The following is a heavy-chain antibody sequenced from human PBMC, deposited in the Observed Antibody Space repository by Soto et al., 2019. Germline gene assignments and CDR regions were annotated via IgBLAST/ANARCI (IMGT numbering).Heavy chain of an antibody. V-gene: IGHV1-8*01. CDR2: MNPNSGNT. CDR1: GYTFTSYD. D-gene: IGHD6-13*01. Sequence: QVQLVQSGAEVKKPGASVKVSCKASGYTFTSYDINWVRQATGQGLEWMGWMNPNSGNTGYAQKFQGRVTMTMNTSISTAYMELSSLRSEDTAVYYCARRGYSSSWYYYYYYGMDVWGQGPKVTVSS. CDR3: ARRGYSSSWYYYYYYGMDV. J-gene: IGHJ6*02.